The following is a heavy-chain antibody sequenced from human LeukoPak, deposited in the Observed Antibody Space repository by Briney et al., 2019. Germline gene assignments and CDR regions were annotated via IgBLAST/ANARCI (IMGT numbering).Heavy chain of an antibody. Sequence: GGSLRLSCAASGFTFSTYWMSWVRQAPGKGLEWVANINQNGGTEYYVDSVKGRFTISRDNAKNSLYLQMNSLRAEDTAVYYCAAYCSSTSCYDSDHDYWGQGTLVTVSS. CDR1: GFTFSTYW. CDR2: INQNGGTE. V-gene: IGHV3-7*03. D-gene: IGHD2-2*01. CDR3: AAYCSSTSCYDSDHDY. J-gene: IGHJ4*02.